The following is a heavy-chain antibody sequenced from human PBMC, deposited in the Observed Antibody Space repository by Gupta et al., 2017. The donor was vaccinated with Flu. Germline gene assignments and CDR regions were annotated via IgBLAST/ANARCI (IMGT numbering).Heavy chain of an antibody. CDR2: IRSKFDGGST. D-gene: IGHD5-12*01. CDR3: ATENTFYDSAPYFDY. Sequence: PGKGLEWVGRIRSKFDGGSTDYAASVKGRFTISRDDSANTLYLQLNSLKIEDTALYYCATENTFYDSAPYFDYWGQGTLVTVS. J-gene: IGHJ4*02. V-gene: IGHV3-15*01.